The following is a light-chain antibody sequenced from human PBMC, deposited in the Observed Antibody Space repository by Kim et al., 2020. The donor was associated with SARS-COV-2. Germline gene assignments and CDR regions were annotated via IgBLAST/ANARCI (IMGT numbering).Light chain of an antibody. J-gene: IGLJ2*01. CDR1: SNNVGNQG. Sequence: QAGLTQPPSVSKGLRQTATLTCTGNSNNVGNQGAAWLQQHQGHPPKLLSYRNNNRPSGISERLSASRSGNTASLTITGLQPEDEADYYCSALDSSLSAVVFGGGTKVTVL. CDR2: RNN. CDR3: SALDSSLSAVV. V-gene: IGLV10-54*01.